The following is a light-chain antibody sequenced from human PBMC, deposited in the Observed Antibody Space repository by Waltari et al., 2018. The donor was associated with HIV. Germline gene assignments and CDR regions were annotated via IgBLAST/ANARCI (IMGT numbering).Light chain of an antibody. V-gene: IGKV1-NL1*01. Sequence: DVHMTQSPSSLSASVGDRVTITCRASQPIRKCLAWYQQKPGKAPKPLVYGTSRLERGVPSRFSGSGSGTDYTLTISSLQPEDFASYYCQQYYSIPNTFGQGTKLEIK. CDR2: GTS. CDR3: QQYYSIPNT. CDR1: QPIRKC. J-gene: IGKJ2*01.